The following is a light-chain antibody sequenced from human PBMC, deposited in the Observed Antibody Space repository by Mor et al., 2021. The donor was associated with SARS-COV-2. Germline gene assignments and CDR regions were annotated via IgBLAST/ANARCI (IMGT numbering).Light chain of an antibody. Sequence: TINCKSSQSVLYSSNNKNYLAWYQQKPGQPPKLLIYWASTRESGVPDRFSGSGSGTDFTLTISSLQAEDVAVYYCQQYYSTPHTFGQGTKLE. CDR3: QQYYSTPHT. CDR1: QSVLYSSNNKNY. CDR2: WAS. V-gene: IGKV4-1*01. J-gene: IGKJ2*01.